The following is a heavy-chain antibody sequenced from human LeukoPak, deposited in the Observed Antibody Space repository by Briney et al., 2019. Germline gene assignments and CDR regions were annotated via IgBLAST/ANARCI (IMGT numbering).Heavy chain of an antibody. V-gene: IGHV4-39*01. J-gene: IGHJ4*02. CDR2: IYYSGST. Sequence: SETLSLTCTVSGGSIGSSSYYWGWIRQPPGKGLEWIGSIYYSGSTYYNPSLKSRVAISVDTSKNQFSLKLSSVTAADTAVYYCAEWSGGYWGQGTLVTVSP. D-gene: IGHD3-3*01. CDR3: AEWSGGY. CDR1: GGSIGSSSYY.